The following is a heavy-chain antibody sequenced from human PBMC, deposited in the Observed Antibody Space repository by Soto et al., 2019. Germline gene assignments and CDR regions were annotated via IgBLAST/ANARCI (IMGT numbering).Heavy chain of an antibody. CDR1: GFTFRNYA. V-gene: IGHV3-64*01. CDR3: ARSDGYNFDY. Sequence: EVQLVESAGSLVQPGGSLRLSCAASGFTFRNYAMHWVRQAPGKGLEYVSAINSNGGSTYYANSVKGRFTISRDNSKNTLYLQMGSLRAEDMAVYYCARSDGYNFDYWGQGTLVTVSS. J-gene: IGHJ4*02. CDR2: INSNGGST. D-gene: IGHD5-12*01.